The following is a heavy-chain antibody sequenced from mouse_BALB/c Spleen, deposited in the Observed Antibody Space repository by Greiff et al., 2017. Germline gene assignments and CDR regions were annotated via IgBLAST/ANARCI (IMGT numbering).Heavy chain of an antibody. J-gene: IGHJ4*01. D-gene: IGHD2-1*01. CDR3: AREDGNYVVYAMDY. CDR1: GFSLTSYG. V-gene: IGHV2-9*02. CDR2: IWAGGST. Sequence: QVQLKESGPGLVAPSQSLSITCTVSGFSLTSYGVHWVRQPPGKGLEWLGVIWAGGSTNYNSALMSRLSISKDNSKSQVFLKMNSLQTDDTAMYYCAREDGNYVVYAMDYWGQGTSVTVSS.